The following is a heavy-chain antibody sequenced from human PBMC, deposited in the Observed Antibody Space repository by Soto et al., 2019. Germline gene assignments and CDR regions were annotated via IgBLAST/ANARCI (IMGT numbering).Heavy chain of an antibody. D-gene: IGHD5-12*01. J-gene: IGHJ4*02. Sequence: PSETLSLTCTVTGGSITRRNHYWGWVRQPPGKGLEWVASIHHTGATYYNPSLRARISMSVDTSNNRFSLSLTSMTAADTASYFCSTYSYDDHISGYHHFWGQGALVTVPS. V-gene: IGHV4-39*01. CDR2: IHHTGAT. CDR3: STYSYDDHISGYHHF. CDR1: GGSITRRNHY.